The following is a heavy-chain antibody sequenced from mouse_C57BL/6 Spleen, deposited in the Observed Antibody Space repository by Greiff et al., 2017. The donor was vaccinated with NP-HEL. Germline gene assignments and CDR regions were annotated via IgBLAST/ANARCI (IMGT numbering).Heavy chain of an antibody. CDR1: GFTFSDAW. CDR3: TRSLYYGSSSQAWFAY. V-gene: IGHV6-6*01. Sequence: EVQGVESGGGLVQPGGSMKLSCAASGFTFSDAWMDWVRQSPEKGLEWVAEIRNKANNHATYYAESVKGRFTISRDDSKSSVYLQMNSLRAEDTGIYYCTRSLYYGSSSQAWFAYWGQGTLVTVSA. CDR2: IRNKANNHAT. J-gene: IGHJ3*01. D-gene: IGHD1-1*01.